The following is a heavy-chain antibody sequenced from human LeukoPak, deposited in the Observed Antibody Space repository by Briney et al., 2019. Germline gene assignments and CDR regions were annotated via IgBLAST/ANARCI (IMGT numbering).Heavy chain of an antibody. V-gene: IGHV4-39*07. CDR2: IYYSGST. CDR3: ARHRGYYGSGSYNNMRDALDI. Sequence: SETLSLTCTVSGGSISSSSYYWGWIRQPPGKGLEWIGSIYYSGSTYYNPSLKSRVTISVDTSKNQFSLKLSSVTAADTAVYYCARHRGYYGSGSYNNMRDALDIWGQGTTVIVSS. J-gene: IGHJ3*02. D-gene: IGHD3-10*01. CDR1: GGSISSSSYY.